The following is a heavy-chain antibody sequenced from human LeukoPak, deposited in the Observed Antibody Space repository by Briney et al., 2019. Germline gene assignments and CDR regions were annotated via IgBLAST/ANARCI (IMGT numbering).Heavy chain of an antibody. Sequence: SETLSLTCTVSGGSISSTSYYWDWIRQPPGKGLEWIGTLYYSGSTYYNPSLKSRVTLSADTSKNQFSLKLSSVTAADTAVYYCARRLPDWGYSYGDWGQGTLVTVSS. J-gene: IGHJ4*02. D-gene: IGHD5-18*01. CDR3: ARRLPDWGYSYGD. V-gene: IGHV4-39*01. CDR2: LYYSGST. CDR1: GGSISSTSYY.